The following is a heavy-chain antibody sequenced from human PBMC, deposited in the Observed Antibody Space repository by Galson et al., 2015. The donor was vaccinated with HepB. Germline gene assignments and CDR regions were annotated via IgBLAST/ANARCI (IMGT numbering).Heavy chain of an antibody. J-gene: IGHJ4*02. CDR2: ISYDGSNK. V-gene: IGHV3-30-3*01. D-gene: IGHD3-22*01. Sequence: SLRLSCAASGFTFSSYAMHWVRQAPGKGLEWVAVISYDGSNKYYADSVKGRFTISRDNSKNTLYLQMNSLRAEDTAVYYCARDYYDSSGYYYYGYYFDYWGQGTLVTVSS. CDR1: GFTFSSYA. CDR3: ARDYYDSSGYYYYGYYFDY.